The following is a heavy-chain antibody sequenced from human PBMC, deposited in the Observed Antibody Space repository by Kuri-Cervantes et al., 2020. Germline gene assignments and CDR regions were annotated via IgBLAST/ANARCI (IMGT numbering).Heavy chain of an antibody. Sequence: GGSLRLSCAASGFTFSSYAMSWVRQAPGKGLEWVSAISGSGGSTYYADSVKGRFTISRDNSKNTLYLQMNSLRAEDTAVYYCARDKGNRYYYDSSGYTYYFDYWGQGTLVTVSS. V-gene: IGHV3-23*01. D-gene: IGHD3-22*01. CDR3: ARDKGNRYYYDSSGYTYYFDY. CDR1: GFTFSSYA. J-gene: IGHJ4*02. CDR2: ISGSGGST.